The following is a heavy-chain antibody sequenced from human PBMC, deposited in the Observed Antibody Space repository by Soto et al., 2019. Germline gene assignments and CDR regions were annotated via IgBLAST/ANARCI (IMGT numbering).Heavy chain of an antibody. D-gene: IGHD6-13*01. CDR2: IIPIFGTA. J-gene: IGHJ6*02. CDR1: GGTFSSYA. V-gene: IGHV1-69*13. Sequence: GASVKVSCKASGGTFSSYAISWVRQAPGQGLEWMGGIIPIFGTANYAQKFQGRVTITADESTSTAYMELSSLRSEDTAVYYCARCLAAAGYYYYYGMDVRGQGTTVTVSS. CDR3: ARCLAAAGYYYYYGMDV.